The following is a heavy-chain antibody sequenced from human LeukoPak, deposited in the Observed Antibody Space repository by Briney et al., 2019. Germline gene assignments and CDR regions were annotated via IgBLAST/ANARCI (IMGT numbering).Heavy chain of an antibody. J-gene: IGHJ5*02. CDR3: ARVLVVSWFDP. Sequence: GGSLRLSCAASGFTVSSNYMSWVRQAPGKGLEWVSVIYSGGSTYYADSVKGRFTISRDNSKNMLYLQMNSLRAEDTAVYYCARVLVVSWFDPWGQGTLVTVSS. CDR2: IYSGGST. CDR1: GFTVSSNY. D-gene: IGHD2-8*01. V-gene: IGHV3-66*02.